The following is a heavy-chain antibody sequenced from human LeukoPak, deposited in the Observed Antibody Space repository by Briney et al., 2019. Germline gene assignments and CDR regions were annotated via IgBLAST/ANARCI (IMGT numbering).Heavy chain of an antibody. V-gene: IGHV3-7*02. CDR1: GFTFSSYW. CDR2: TKQDGSEK. J-gene: IGHJ4*02. Sequence: GGSLRLSCAASGFTFSSYWMRLVRQAPGKGLERVANTKQDGSEKYYVDSVKGRFTISRDNAKNSLYLQMNSLRAEDTAVYYCARGYGNYGYWGQGTLVTVSS. D-gene: IGHD4-11*01. CDR3: ARGYGNYGY.